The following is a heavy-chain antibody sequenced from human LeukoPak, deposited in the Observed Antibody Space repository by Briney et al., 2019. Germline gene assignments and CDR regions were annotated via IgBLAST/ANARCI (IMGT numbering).Heavy chain of an antibody. D-gene: IGHD2-2*01. CDR2: INHSGST. J-gene: IGHJ4*02. CDR1: GGSFSGYY. Sequence: SETLSLTCAVYGGSFSGYYWSWIRQPPGKGLEWIGEINHSGSTNYNPSLKSRVTISVDTSKNQFSLKLSSVAAADTAVYYCAGGPGIVVVPAAYYWGQGTLVTVSS. CDR3: AGGPGIVVVPAAYY. V-gene: IGHV4-34*01.